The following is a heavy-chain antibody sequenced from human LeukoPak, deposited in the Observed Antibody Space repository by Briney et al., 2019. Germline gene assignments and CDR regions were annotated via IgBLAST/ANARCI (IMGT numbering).Heavy chain of an antibody. CDR3: AKGSDSGGYYSYCY. CDR1: GFASSSYA. Sequence: GGSLRLSCAASGFASSSYATSRVRQAPGKGLEWVSAITGSGGSTYYADSVKGRFTISRDNSKNTLYLQMNSLRAEDTAVYYCAKGSDSGGYYSYCYWGEGTLVTVSS. D-gene: IGHD3-22*01. CDR2: ITGSGGST. V-gene: IGHV3-23*01. J-gene: IGHJ4*02.